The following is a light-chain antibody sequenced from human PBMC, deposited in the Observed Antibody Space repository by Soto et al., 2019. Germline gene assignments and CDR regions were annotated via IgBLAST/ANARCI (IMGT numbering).Light chain of an antibody. CDR1: QSISNY. CDR3: QQYYNWLRT. V-gene: IGKV1-39*01. Sequence: DIQINHSPASMTASVAGTATITRLASQSISNYLNWYQQKPGNATELMIYAASTLQRGVPARFSGSGSGTEFTLIINSLQAEDCAVYYCQQYYNWLRTFGQGTRLEIK. J-gene: IGKJ5*01. CDR2: AAS.